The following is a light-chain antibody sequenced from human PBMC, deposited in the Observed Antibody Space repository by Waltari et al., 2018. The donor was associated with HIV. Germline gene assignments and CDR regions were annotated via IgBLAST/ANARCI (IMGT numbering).Light chain of an antibody. CDR1: RSDVGGYNY. V-gene: IGLV2-14*03. Sequence: QSALTQPASVSGSPGQSITISCTGTRSDVGGYNYVSWYQQHPGEAPKLIIYDVSNRPSGVSNRFSGSKAGNTASLTISVLQAEDEADYYCSSYTIKSTLEFGGGTKLTVL. CDR3: SSYTIKSTLE. J-gene: IGLJ2*01. CDR2: DVS.